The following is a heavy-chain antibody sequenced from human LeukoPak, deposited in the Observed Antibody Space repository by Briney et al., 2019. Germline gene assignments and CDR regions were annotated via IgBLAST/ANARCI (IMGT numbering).Heavy chain of an antibody. J-gene: IGHJ4*02. Sequence: GGSLRLSCEASGFTFSSYSMNWVRQAPGKGLEWVSYISFSSATIHYADSVKGRFTISRDNAKNSLYLQMNSLRAEDTALYYCARQADTAMLIWSFTDYWGQGTLVTVSS. CDR2: ISFSSATI. CDR1: GFTFSSYS. V-gene: IGHV3-48*04. D-gene: IGHD5-18*01. CDR3: ARQADTAMLIWSFTDY.